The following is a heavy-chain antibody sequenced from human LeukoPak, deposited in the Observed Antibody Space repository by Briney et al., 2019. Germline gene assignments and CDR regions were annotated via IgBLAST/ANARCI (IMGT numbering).Heavy chain of an antibody. D-gene: IGHD5-24*01. CDR1: EFSFGSNY. Sequence: GGSLRLSCAASEFSFGSNYMTWVRQAPGKGLEWVSLIYSGGSTYYADSVKGRFTISRDNSRNTLYLRMNSLRAEDTAVYYRAKSGYNRFDYWGQGTLVTVSS. J-gene: IGHJ4*02. V-gene: IGHV3-53*01. CDR3: AKSGYNRFDY. CDR2: IYSGGST.